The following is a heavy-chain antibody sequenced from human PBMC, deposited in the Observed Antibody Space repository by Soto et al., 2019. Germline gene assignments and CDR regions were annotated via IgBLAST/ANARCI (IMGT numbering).Heavy chain of an antibody. J-gene: IGHJ3*02. D-gene: IGHD3-16*01. CDR2: IDPSDSYT. Sequence: PGESLKISCKGSGYSFTSYWISWVRQMPGKGLEWMGRIDPSDSYTNYSPSFQGHVTISADKSISTAYLQWSSLKASDTAMYYCARYAYSSADKASAFDIWGQGTMVTVSS. CDR3: ARYAYSSADKASAFDI. V-gene: IGHV5-10-1*01. CDR1: GYSFTSYW.